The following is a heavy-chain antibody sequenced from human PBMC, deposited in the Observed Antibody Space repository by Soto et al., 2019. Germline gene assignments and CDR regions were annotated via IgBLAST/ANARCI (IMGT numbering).Heavy chain of an antibody. J-gene: IGHJ5*02. Sequence: ASVKVSCKASGYTFTSYGISWVRQAPGQGLEWMGWISAYNGNTKYAQKLQGRVTLTTDTSTSTAYMELRSLRSDDTAVYYCARVKGSGYHNWFDPWGQGTLVTVSS. D-gene: IGHD3-22*01. V-gene: IGHV1-18*01. CDR1: GYTFTSYG. CDR3: ARVKGSGYHNWFDP. CDR2: ISAYNGNT.